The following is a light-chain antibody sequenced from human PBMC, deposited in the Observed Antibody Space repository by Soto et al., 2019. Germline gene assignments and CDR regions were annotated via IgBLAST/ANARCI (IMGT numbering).Light chain of an antibody. Sequence: SYVLTQPPSVSVAPGKTATITCGGNNIGSESVHWYQQRPGQAPMLVISYDSDRPSGIPERFSGSNSGNTATLTISRVEAGDEADYYCQVWDTNVVFGGGTKLTVL. CDR1: NIGSES. CDR3: QVWDTNVV. V-gene: IGLV3-21*04. J-gene: IGLJ3*02. CDR2: YDS.